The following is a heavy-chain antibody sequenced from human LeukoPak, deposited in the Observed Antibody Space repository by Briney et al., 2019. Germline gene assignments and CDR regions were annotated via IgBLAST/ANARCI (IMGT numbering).Heavy chain of an antibody. Sequence: GGSLRLSCAASGFTFSSYWMSWVRQAPGKGLEWVSVISGSDDATFYADSVKGRFTISRDNSKNTLFLQMSSLGGEDTATYYCARHTTGARQSFDSWGQGIVVFVSS. J-gene: IGHJ4*02. CDR3: ARHTTGARQSFDS. CDR1: GFTFSSYW. V-gene: IGHV3-23*01. D-gene: IGHD1-26*01. CDR2: ISGSDDAT.